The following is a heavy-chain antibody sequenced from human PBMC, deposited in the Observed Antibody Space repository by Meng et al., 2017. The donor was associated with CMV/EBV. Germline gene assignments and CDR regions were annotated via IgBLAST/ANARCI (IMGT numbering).Heavy chain of an antibody. CDR3: ARLGELLWFGEPLLGMDV. Sequence: GGSLRLSCAASGFTFSSYWMSWVRQAPGKGLEWVANIKQDGSEKYYVDSVKGRFTISRDNAKNSPYLQMNSLRAEDTAVYYCARLGELLWFGEPLLGMDVWGQGTTVTVSS. CDR1: GFTFSSYW. D-gene: IGHD3-10*01. CDR2: IKQDGSEK. V-gene: IGHV3-7*01. J-gene: IGHJ6*02.